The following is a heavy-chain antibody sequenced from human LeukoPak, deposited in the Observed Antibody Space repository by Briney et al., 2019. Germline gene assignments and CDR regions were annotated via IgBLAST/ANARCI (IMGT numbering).Heavy chain of an antibody. V-gene: IGHV3-21*01. CDR3: ARDLNGDYGFDY. J-gene: IGHJ4*02. D-gene: IGHD4-17*01. Sequence: GGSLRLSCAASGFTFSSYSMNWVRQAPGKGLEWVSSISSSSSYIYYADSVKGRFTISRDSAKNSLYLQMNSLRAEDTAVYYCARDLNGDYGFDYWGQGTLVTVSS. CDR2: ISSSSSYI. CDR1: GFTFSSYS.